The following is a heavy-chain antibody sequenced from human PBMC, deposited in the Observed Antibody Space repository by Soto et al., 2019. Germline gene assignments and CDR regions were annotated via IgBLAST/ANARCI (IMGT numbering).Heavy chain of an antibody. CDR2: IYWDDDK. Sequence: SGPTLVNPTHTLTLTCTFCGFSLSTDDVGVGWIRQPPGKALDWLAVIYWDDDKRYSPSLKSRLTITKDTYKKQVLLTMTKIYPVDTATYFFASSQYSISSFDYFCQRALVTVCS. CDR1: GFSLSTDDVG. J-gene: IGHJ4*02. CDR3: ASSQYSISSFDY. V-gene: IGHV2-5*02. D-gene: IGHD6-6*01.